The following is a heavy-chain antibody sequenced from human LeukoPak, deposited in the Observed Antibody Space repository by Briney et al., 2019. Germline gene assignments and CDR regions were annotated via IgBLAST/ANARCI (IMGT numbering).Heavy chain of an antibody. CDR1: RYTFTSYD. Sequence: GASVKVSCKASRYTFTSYDINWVRQATGQGLEWMGWMNPNSGNTGYAQKFQGRVTMTRNTSISTAYMELSSLRSEDTAVYYCARAPQDYYGMDVWGQGTTVTVSS. CDR2: MNPNSGNT. V-gene: IGHV1-8*01. J-gene: IGHJ6*02. CDR3: ARAPQDYYGMDV.